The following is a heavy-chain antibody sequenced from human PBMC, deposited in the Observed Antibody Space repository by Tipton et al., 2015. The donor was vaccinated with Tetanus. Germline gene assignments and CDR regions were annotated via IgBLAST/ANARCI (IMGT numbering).Heavy chain of an antibody. CDR1: GLSFSGYG. D-gene: IGHD2-8*01. CDR2: VAYDGNNK. CDR3: ARRSLLNYGLDV. V-gene: IGHV3-30-3*01. J-gene: IGHJ6*02. Sequence: SLRLSCATSGLSFSGYGLHWLRQAPGKGLEWVALVAYDGNNKYYADSVKGRFTISRDNSKNTVYLQMSSLRAEDTAVYFCARRSLLNYGLDVWGQGTTVTVSS.